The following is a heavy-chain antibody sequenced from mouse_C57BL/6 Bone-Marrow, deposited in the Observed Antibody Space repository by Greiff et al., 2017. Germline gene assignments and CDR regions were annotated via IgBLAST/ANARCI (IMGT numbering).Heavy chain of an antibody. CDR3: ARGPYYYGSSRILDY. Sequence: DVKLMESGGGLVKPGGSLKLSCAASGFTFSDYGMHWVRQAPEKGLEWVAYISSGSSTIYYADTVKGRFTISRDNAKNTLFLQMTSLRSEDTAMYYCARGPYYYGSSRILDYWGQGTSVTVSS. J-gene: IGHJ4*01. CDR2: ISSGSSTI. D-gene: IGHD1-1*01. CDR1: GFTFSDYG. V-gene: IGHV5-17*01.